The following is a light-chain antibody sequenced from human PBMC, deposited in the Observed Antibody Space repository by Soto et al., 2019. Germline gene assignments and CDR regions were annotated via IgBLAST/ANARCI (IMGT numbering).Light chain of an antibody. CDR3: TSSTRDITL. CDR2: GVS. Sequence: SVLPQPASVSVSPGQSITLSCTGTSSGVGSNNYVTWYQQYPGKAPKILIYGVSNRPSGVSNRFSGSKSGNTASLTISGLQADDEADYYCTSSTRDITLFDGGTQLTVL. CDR1: SSGVGSNNY. J-gene: IGLJ3*02. V-gene: IGLV2-14*01.